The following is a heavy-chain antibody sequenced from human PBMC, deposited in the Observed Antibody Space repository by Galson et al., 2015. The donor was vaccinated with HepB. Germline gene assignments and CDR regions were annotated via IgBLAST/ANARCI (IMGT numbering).Heavy chain of an antibody. D-gene: IGHD1-26*01. CDR3: ARGPVVGATHTEYFQH. CDR1: GGTFSSYA. V-gene: IGHV1-69*01. CDR2: IIPIFGTA. Sequence: SCKASGGTFSSYAISWVRQAPGQGLEWMGGIIPIFGTANYAQKFQGRVTITADESTSTAYMELSSLRSEDTAVYYCARGPVVGATHTEYFQHWGQGTLVTVSP. J-gene: IGHJ1*01.